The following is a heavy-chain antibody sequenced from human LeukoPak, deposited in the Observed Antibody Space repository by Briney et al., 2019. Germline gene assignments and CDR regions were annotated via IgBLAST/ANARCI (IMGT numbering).Heavy chain of an antibody. CDR3: AREYYYDSSGYYYWYFDL. V-gene: IGHV4-4*07. CDR1: GGSISSYY. CDR2: IYTSGST. Sequence: SETLSLTCTVSGGSISSYYWSWIRQPAGKGLEWIGRIYTSGSTNYNPSLKSRVTMPVDTSKNQFSLKLSSVTAADTAVYYCAREYYYDSSGYYYWYFDLWGRGTLVTVSS. D-gene: IGHD3-22*01. J-gene: IGHJ2*01.